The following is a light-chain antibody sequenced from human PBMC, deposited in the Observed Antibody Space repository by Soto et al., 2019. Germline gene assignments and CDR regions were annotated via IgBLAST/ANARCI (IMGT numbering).Light chain of an antibody. CDR1: SSNIGAGYD. V-gene: IGLV1-40*01. Sequence: QSVLTQPPSVSGAPGQRVTISCTGSSSNIGAGYDVHWYQQLPGTAPKLLIYGNSNRPSGVPDRFSGSKSGTSASPAITGLKDEEESDYDCQSSDSNLSDLVFGTGTNVIVL. J-gene: IGLJ1*01. CDR3: QSSDSNLSDLV. CDR2: GNS.